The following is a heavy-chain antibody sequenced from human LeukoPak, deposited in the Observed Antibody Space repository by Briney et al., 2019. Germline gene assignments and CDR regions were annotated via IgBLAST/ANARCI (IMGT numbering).Heavy chain of an antibody. Sequence: SETLSLTCAVYGGSFSGYYWSWIRQPPGKGLEWIGEINHSGSTNYNPSLKSRVTISVDTSKDQFSLKLSSVTAADTAVYYCARGTWAMDYWGQGTLVTVSS. D-gene: IGHD2-2*01. V-gene: IGHV4-34*01. CDR3: ARGTWAMDY. CDR1: GGSFSGYY. J-gene: IGHJ4*02. CDR2: INHSGST.